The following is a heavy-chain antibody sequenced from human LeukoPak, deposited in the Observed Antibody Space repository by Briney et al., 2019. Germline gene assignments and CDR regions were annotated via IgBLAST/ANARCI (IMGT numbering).Heavy chain of an antibody. CDR1: GFTFSSYA. J-gene: IGHJ3*02. V-gene: IGHV3-30*04. CDR3: ARPKLRYFDWYDAFDI. CDR2: ISYDGSNK. D-gene: IGHD3-9*01. Sequence: GGSLRLSCAASGFTFSSYAMHWVRQAPGKGLEWVAVISYDGSNKYYADSVKGRFTISRDNSKNTLYLQMNSLRAEDTAVHYCARPKLRYFDWYDAFDIWGQGTMVTVSS.